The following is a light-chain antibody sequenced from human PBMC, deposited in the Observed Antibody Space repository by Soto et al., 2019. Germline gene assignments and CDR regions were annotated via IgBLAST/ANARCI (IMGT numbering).Light chain of an antibody. CDR1: QSVTSNY. CDR3: QQYGSSGT. V-gene: IGKV3-20*01. J-gene: IGKJ1*01. Sequence: EIVLTQSPCTLSSSPGERATLPCRASQSVTSNYLAWYQQKPGQAPRLLIYGASTRATGIPARFSGSGSGTDFTLTISRLEPEDFAVYYCQQYGSSGTFGQGTKVDIK. CDR2: GAS.